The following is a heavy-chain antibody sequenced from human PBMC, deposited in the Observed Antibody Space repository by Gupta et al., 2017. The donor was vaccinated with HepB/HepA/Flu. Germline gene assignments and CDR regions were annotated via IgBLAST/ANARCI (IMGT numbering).Heavy chain of an antibody. CDR3: ARDRYCSGGSCFGFDY. CDR1: GFTFSSYG. CDR2: IWYYGSNK. Sequence: QVQLVESGGGVVQPGRSLRLSCAASGFTFSSYGMHWVRQAPGKGLEWVAVIWYYGSNKYYADSVKGRFTISRDNSKNTLYLQMNSLRAEDTAVYYCARDRYCSGGSCFGFDYWGQGTLVTVSS. D-gene: IGHD2-15*01. J-gene: IGHJ4*02. V-gene: IGHV3-33*01.